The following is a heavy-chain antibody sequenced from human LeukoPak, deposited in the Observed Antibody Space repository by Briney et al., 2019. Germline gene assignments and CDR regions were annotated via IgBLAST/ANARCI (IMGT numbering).Heavy chain of an antibody. Sequence: GASVKVSCKASGYTFTSYGISWVRQAPGQGLEWMGWISAYNGNTNYAQKLQGRVTMTTDTSTSTAYMELRSLRSDDTAVYYCARFSGDTRGYSGYDPDDYFDYWGQGTLVTVSS. D-gene: IGHD5-12*01. CDR2: ISAYNGNT. CDR1: GYTFTSYG. J-gene: IGHJ4*02. CDR3: ARFSGDTRGYSGYDPDDYFDY. V-gene: IGHV1-18*01.